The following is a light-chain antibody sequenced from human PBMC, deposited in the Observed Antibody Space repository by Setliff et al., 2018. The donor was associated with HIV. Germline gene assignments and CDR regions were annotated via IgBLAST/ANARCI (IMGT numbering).Light chain of an antibody. J-gene: IGLJ1*01. CDR2: AVS. CDR1: SSDVGGYNY. Sequence: QSALTQPASVSGSPGQSITISCTATSSDVGGYNYVSWYQQHPGKAPKLMISAVSNRPSGVSNRFSGSKSGNTASLTISRLQAEDEADYYCSSYASRTPLYVFGTGTKVTVL. CDR3: SSYASRTPLYV. V-gene: IGLV2-14*03.